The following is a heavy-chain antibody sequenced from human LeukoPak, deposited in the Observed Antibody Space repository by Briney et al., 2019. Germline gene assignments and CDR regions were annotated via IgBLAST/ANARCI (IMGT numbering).Heavy chain of an antibody. CDR3: ARDSSVVGATGPLDY. Sequence: ASVRVSCKASGYTFTGYYMQWVRQAPGQGLEWMGWIKPNSGGTNYAQKFQGRVTMTRDTSISTAYMELSRLRSDDTAVYYCARDSSVVGATGPLDYWGQGTLVTVSS. CDR2: IKPNSGGT. CDR1: GYTFTGYY. J-gene: IGHJ4*02. D-gene: IGHD1-26*01. V-gene: IGHV1-2*02.